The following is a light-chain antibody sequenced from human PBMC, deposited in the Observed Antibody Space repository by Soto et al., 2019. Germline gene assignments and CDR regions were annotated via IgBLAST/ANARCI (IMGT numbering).Light chain of an antibody. CDR1: QSVSRY. Sequence: EIVLTQSPATLSLSPGERATLSCRASQSVSRYLAWYQQKPGQAPRLLISDASNRATGIPARFSGSGSGTDFTLTISSLEPEDFAVYYCQQRSNWPSFGPGTKLDIK. J-gene: IGKJ3*01. CDR2: DAS. V-gene: IGKV3-11*01. CDR3: QQRSNWPS.